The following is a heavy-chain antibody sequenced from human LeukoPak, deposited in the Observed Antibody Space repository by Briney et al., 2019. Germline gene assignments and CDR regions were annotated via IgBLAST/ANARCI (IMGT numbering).Heavy chain of an antibody. Sequence: GGSLRLSCAASGFTFSGYAMHWVRQAPGKGLDWVANIKQDGNERYYVDSLGGRFTVSRDNAKNSLYLQLNSLRADDTAVYYCASDPDQGGNGWYYFDFWGQGTLVTVSS. D-gene: IGHD6-19*01. CDR1: GFTFSGYA. CDR2: IKQDGNER. CDR3: ASDPDQGGNGWYYFDF. J-gene: IGHJ4*02. V-gene: IGHV3-7*03.